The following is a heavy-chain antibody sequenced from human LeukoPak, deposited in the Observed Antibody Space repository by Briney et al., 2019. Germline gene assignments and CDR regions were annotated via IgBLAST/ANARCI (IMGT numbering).Heavy chain of an antibody. J-gene: IGHJ4*02. CDR1: GYTFTSYG. CDR3: ASLGSSGWSKRTFDY. V-gene: IGHV1-46*01. Sequence: ASVKVSCKASGYTFTSYGISWVRQAPGQGLEWMGIINPSGGSTSYAQKFQGRVTMTRDMSTSTVYMELSSLRSEDTAVYYCASLGSSGWSKRTFDYWGQGTLVTVSS. D-gene: IGHD6-19*01. CDR2: INPSGGST.